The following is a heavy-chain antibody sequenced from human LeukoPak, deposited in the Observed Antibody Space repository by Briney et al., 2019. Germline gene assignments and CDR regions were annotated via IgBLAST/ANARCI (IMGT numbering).Heavy chain of an antibody. CDR1: GGSFSGYY. CDR2: INHSGST. D-gene: IGHD7-27*01. Sequence: SETLSLTCAVYGGSFSGYYWSWIRQPPGKGLEWIGEINHSGSTNYNPSLKSRVTISVVTSKNQFSLNLRSVTAADTAAYYCARGKLGISLDAFDIWGQGTMVTVSS. CDR3: ARGKLGISLDAFDI. V-gene: IGHV4-34*01. J-gene: IGHJ3*02.